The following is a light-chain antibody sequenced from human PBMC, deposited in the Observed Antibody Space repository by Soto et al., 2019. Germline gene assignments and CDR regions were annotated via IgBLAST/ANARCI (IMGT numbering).Light chain of an antibody. CDR2: EAS. CDR1: QSISGS. CDR3: QQYNGYWT. Sequence: DIQMTQSPSTLSASVGDRVTITCRASQSISGSLAWYQQKPGKVPKLLMYEASNLKSGVPSRFSGSGSGTEYTPTISSLQPDDSASYYCQQYNGYWTFGQGTRVEIK. J-gene: IGKJ1*01. V-gene: IGKV1-5*03.